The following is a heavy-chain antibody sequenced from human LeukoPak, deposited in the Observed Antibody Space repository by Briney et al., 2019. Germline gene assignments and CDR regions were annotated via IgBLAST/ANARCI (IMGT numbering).Heavy chain of an antibody. CDR2: IYPGDSDT. CDR3: ASPTYRGGDCYAFDI. CDR1: GYSFTSYW. V-gene: IGHV5-51*01. D-gene: IGHD2-21*02. Sequence: GESLKISCKGSGYSFTSYWIGWVRQMPGKGLEWVGIIYPGDSDTRYSPSFQGQVTISADKSISTAYLQWSSLKASDTAMYYCASPTYRGGDCYAFDIWGQGTMVTVSS. J-gene: IGHJ3*02.